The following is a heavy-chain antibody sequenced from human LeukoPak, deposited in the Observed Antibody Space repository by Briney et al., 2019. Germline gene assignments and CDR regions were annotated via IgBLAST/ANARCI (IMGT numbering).Heavy chain of an antibody. Sequence: PSETLSLTCTVSGGSISSYYWSWIRQPAGKGLEWIGRIYTSGSTNYNPSLNSRVTISVDTSKNQFSLKLSSVTAADTAVYYCAREVLRSGWYGGAFDYWGQGTLVTVSS. CDR2: IYTSGST. CDR3: AREVLRSGWYGGAFDY. J-gene: IGHJ4*02. V-gene: IGHV4-4*07. CDR1: GGSISSYY. D-gene: IGHD6-19*01.